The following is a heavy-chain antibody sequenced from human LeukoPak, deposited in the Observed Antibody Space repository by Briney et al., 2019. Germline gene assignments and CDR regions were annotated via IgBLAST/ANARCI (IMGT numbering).Heavy chain of an antibody. D-gene: IGHD2-15*01. CDR3: ARRAGEYSHPYDY. CDR2: ISSGGNT. V-gene: IGHV3-53*01. CDR1: GFTVSSNS. Sequence: GGCLRLSCKVSGFTVSSNSWSWVRQAPGKGLEWVSFISSGGNTDHSDSVKGRFTISRDNSKNTLYLQMNSLRAEDTAIYYCARRAGEYSHPYDYWGQGTLVTVSS. J-gene: IGHJ4*02.